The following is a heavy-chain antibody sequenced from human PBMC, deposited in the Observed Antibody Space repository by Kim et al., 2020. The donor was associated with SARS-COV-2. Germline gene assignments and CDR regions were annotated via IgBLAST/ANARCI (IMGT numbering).Heavy chain of an antibody. J-gene: IGHJ4*02. D-gene: IGHD4-17*01. CDR3: AKDGRLTTVTTY. Sequence: YYADSVKGRFTISRDNSKNTLDLQMNSLRAEDTAVYYCAKDGRLTTVTTYWGQGTLVTVSS. V-gene: IGHV3-23*01.